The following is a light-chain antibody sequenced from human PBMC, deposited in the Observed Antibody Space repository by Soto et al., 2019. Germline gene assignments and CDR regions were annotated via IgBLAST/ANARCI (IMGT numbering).Light chain of an antibody. CDR2: DAS. V-gene: IGKV3-11*01. CDR1: QSISDY. J-gene: IGKJ4*01. Sequence: EIVLTQSPATLSLSPGERATLSCRAGQSISDYLAWYQQRPGQAPRLLIFDASNRATGVPDRFSGGGSGTDFTLIISSIEPEDFAVYYCQQRVNWPPTFGGGTKVEI. CDR3: QQRVNWPPT.